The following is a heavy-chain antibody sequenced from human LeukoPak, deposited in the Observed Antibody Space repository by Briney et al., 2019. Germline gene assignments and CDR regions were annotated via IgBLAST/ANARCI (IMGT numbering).Heavy chain of an antibody. V-gene: IGHV4-4*02. CDR3: SRDGDFYGWGGYYDDYYMDV. CDR1: GGSISSSNW. CDR2: IYHSRST. D-gene: IGHD3-10*01. J-gene: IGHJ6*03. Sequence: SETLSLTCTVSGGSISSSNWCWCVRQPPPKGLQWIGEIYHSRSTNYNPSLKSRLTISVDNSNKHFFLQLRAVTAAATAAYYCSRDGDFYGWGGYYDDYYMDVWGKGSTVTVSS.